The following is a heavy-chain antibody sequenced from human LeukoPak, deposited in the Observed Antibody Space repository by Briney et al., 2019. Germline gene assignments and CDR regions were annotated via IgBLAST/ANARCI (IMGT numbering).Heavy chain of an antibody. V-gene: IGHV4-39*01. J-gene: IGHJ4*02. D-gene: IGHD3-22*01. Sequence: KPSETLSLTCTVSGGSISSSSYYWGWIRQPPGKGLEWIGSIHYSGSTYYNPSLKSRVTISVGTSKNQFSLKLNSVTAADTAVYYCASHYYDSSGFYYIEDYWGQGTLVTVSS. CDR2: IHYSGST. CDR3: ASHYYDSSGFYYIEDY. CDR1: GGSISSSSYY.